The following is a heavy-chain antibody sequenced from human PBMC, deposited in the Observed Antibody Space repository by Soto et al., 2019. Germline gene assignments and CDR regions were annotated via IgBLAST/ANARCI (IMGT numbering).Heavy chain of an antibody. CDR1: GGSISSGDYY. Sequence: SETLSLTCTVSGGSISSGDYYWSWIRQPPGKGLEWIGHIYYSGSTYYNPSLKSRVTISVDTSKNQFSLKLSSVTAADTAVYYCARARSPYYYDSSAYLYYFDYWGQGTLVTVSS. V-gene: IGHV4-30-4*01. CDR3: ARARSPYYYDSSAYLYYFDY. J-gene: IGHJ4*02. D-gene: IGHD3-22*01. CDR2: IYYSGST.